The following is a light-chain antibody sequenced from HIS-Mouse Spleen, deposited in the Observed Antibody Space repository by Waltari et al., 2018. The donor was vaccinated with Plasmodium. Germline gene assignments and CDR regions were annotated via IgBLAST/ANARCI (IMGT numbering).Light chain of an antibody. V-gene: IGLV3-21*02. Sequence: SYVLTQPPSVSVAPGQTARITCGGNNIGSKSVHWYQQKPGQAPGLGVYDDSDRPSGIPGRFAGSNSGNTATLTISRVEAGDEADYYCQVWDSSSDHYVFGTGTKVTVL. J-gene: IGLJ1*01. CDR2: DDS. CDR3: QVWDSSSDHYV. CDR1: NIGSKS.